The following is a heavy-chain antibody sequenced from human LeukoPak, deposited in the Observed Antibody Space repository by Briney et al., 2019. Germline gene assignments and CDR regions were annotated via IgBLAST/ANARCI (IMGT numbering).Heavy chain of an antibody. CDR1: GFTVSNNY. Sequence: LRLSCVASGFTVSNNYMSWIRQPPGKGLEWIGYIYHSGSTYYNPSLKSRVTISVDRSKNQFSLKLSSVTAADTAVYYCARDMGSGDPSFDIWGQGTMVTVSS. CDR2: IYHSGST. V-gene: IGHV4-30-2*01. CDR3: ARDMGSGDPSFDI. D-gene: IGHD2-15*01. J-gene: IGHJ3*02.